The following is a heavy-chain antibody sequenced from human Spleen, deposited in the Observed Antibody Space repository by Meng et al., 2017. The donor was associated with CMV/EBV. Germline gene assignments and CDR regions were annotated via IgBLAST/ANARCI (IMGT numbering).Heavy chain of an antibody. CDR3: ARGGYYGSGSYSDLLGYYFDY. CDR2: ISYDGSNK. Sequence: GGSLRLSCAASGLTVSSYWMHWVRQAPGKGLEWVAVISYDGSNKYYADSVKGRFTISRDNSKNTLYLQMNSLRADDTAVYFCARGGYYGSGSYSDLLGYYFDYWGQGMLVTVSS. D-gene: IGHD3-10*01. J-gene: IGHJ4*02. CDR1: GLTVSSYW. V-gene: IGHV3-30-3*01.